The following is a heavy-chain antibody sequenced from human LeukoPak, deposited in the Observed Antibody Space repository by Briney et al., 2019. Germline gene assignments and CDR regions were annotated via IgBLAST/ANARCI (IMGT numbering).Heavy chain of an antibody. J-gene: IGHJ4*02. V-gene: IGHV4-59*01. CDR1: GDSITSYF. Sequence: SETLSLTCTVSGDSITSYFWSWIRQPPGKGLEWVGYIFYSGITNYNPSLKSRVTISVDTSKNQFSLKLSSVTAADTAVYYCARSPTKRVPEDYWGQGTLVTVSS. CDR3: ARSPTKRVPEDY. CDR2: IFYSGIT. D-gene: IGHD2-2*01.